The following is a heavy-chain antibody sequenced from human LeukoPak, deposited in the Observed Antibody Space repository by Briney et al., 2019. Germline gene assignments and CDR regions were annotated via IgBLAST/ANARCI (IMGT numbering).Heavy chain of an antibody. J-gene: IGHJ4*02. D-gene: IGHD1-26*01. CDR1: GYTFTGYY. CDR2: INPNNGDT. CDR3: VREITRATTYFDS. Sequence: ASVKVSCKASGYTFTGYYIHWVRQALGQGLEWMGRINPNNGDTNYAQKFPGRVTLTRDTSIGTAYMELSSLRSDDTAMYYCVREITRATTYFDSWGQGTLVTVSS. V-gene: IGHV1-2*06.